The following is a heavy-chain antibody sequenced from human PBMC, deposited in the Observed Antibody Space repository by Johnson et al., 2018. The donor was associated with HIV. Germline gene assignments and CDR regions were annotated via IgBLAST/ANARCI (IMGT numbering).Heavy chain of an antibody. J-gene: IGHJ3*02. CDR1: GFTFSSYA. CDR3: ARDQNIVLMVYAAPGAFDI. D-gene: IGHD2-8*01. CDR2: ISYDGSNK. Sequence: QVQLVESGGGVVQPGGSLRLSRAASGFTFSSYAMHWVRQAPGKGLEWVAVISYDGSNKYYADSVKGRFTISSDNSKNTLYLQMNSLRAEDTAVYYCARDQNIVLMVYAAPGAFDIWGQGTMVTISS. V-gene: IGHV3-30-3*01.